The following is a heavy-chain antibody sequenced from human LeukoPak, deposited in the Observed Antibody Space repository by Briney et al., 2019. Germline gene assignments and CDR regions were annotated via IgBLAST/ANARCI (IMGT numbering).Heavy chain of an antibody. Sequence: GASVKVSCKASGGTFSSYVISWVRQAPGQGLEWMGRIIPILGIANYAQKFQGRVTMTTDTSTSTAYMELRSLRSDDTAVYYCARYYDFWSGYYYYYGMDVWGQGTTVTVSS. V-gene: IGHV1-69*04. J-gene: IGHJ6*02. CDR1: GGTFSSYV. D-gene: IGHD3-3*01. CDR2: IIPILGIA. CDR3: ARYYDFWSGYYYYYGMDV.